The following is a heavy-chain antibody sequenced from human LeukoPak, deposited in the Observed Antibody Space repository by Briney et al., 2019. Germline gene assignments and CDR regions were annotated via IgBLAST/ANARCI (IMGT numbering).Heavy chain of an antibody. CDR2: ISSNGGYT. Sequence: GRSLRLSCSASGFTFSSYALHWVRQAPGKGLQCASGISSNGGYTYYADSVKGRFTISRDNSKNTLYLQMSSLRAEDTAVYYCVKETGVIGAFDIWGQGTMVTVSS. V-gene: IGHV3-64D*09. J-gene: IGHJ3*02. CDR3: VKETGVIGAFDI. CDR1: GFTFSSYA. D-gene: IGHD3-9*01.